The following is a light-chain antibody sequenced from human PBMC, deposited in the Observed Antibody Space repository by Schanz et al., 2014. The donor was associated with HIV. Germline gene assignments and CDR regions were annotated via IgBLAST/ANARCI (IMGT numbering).Light chain of an antibody. CDR2: DTT. Sequence: QSVLAQPPSVSGAPGQRVAISCTGSSTNIGEDYDVHWYRLIPGATPELVLFDTTNRPSGVPDRFSASRSGASASLAITGLQAEDEGDYYCSSYAGSSYVFGTGTKLTVL. CDR3: SSYAGSSYV. CDR1: STNIGEDYD. V-gene: IGLV1-40*01. J-gene: IGLJ1*01.